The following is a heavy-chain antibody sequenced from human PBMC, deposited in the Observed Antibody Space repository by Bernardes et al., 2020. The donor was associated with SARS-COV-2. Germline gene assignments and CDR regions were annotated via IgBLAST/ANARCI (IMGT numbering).Heavy chain of an antibody. V-gene: IGHV3-30*03. Sequence: GGSLRLSCAASGFTFSSYGMHWVRQAPGKGLEWVAVISYDGSNKYYADSVKGRFTISRDNSKNTLYLQMNSLRAEDTAVYYCARVSARPELLWFGELHRGGFDPWGQGTLVTVSS. CDR1: GFTFSSYG. CDR3: ARVSARPELLWFGELHRGGFDP. J-gene: IGHJ5*02. CDR2: ISYDGSNK. D-gene: IGHD3-10*01.